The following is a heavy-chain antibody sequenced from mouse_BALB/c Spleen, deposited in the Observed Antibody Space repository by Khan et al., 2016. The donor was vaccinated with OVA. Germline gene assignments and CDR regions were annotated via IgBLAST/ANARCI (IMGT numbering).Heavy chain of an antibody. CDR1: GYTFTTYW. Sequence: QVRLQQSGAELAKPGASVKMSCTASGYTFTTYWIHWVKQRLGKGLEWIGYINPSTDYPEYNQNFKDQVTLTTDKSSSAAYLQLTSLTSEESAVYYCTSRELCGLFAYWGQGTLVTVAA. CDR3: TSRELCGLFAY. J-gene: IGHJ3*01. CDR2: INPSTDYP. D-gene: IGHD1-1*02. V-gene: IGHV1-7*01.